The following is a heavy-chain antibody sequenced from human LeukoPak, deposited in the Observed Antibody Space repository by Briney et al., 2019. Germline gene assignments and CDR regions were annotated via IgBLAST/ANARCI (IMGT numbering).Heavy chain of an antibody. CDR2: IYLGGTT. Sequence: SETLSLNCSVSGYSISSGPYWGWIRQPPGQGLEWIASIYLGGTTYYTPSLKSRVTISVDTSKNQLSLRLSSVTAADTAVYYCATNWSDFDYWGPGTLVTVSS. V-gene: IGHV4-38-2*01. CDR1: GYSISSGPY. CDR3: ATNWSDFDY. J-gene: IGHJ4*02. D-gene: IGHD1-1*01.